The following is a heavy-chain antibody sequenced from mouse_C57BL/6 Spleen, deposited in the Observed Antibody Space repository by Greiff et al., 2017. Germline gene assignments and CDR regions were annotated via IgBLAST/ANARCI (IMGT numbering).Heavy chain of an antibody. CDR3: THYYGRSWFAY. J-gene: IGHJ3*01. V-gene: IGHV1-15*01. CDR1: GYTFTDYE. CDR2: IDPETGGT. D-gene: IGHD1-1*01. Sequence: QVQLKESGAELVRPGASVTLSCKASGYTFTDYEMHWVKQTPVHGLEWIGAIDPETGGTAYNQKFKGKAILTADKSSSTAYMELRSLTSEDSAVYYCTHYYGRSWFAYWGQGTLVTVSA.